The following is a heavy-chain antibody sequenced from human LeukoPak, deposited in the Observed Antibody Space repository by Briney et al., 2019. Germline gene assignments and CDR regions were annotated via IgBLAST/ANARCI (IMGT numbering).Heavy chain of an antibody. CDR3: AKDIQTWPRFPDY. D-gene: IGHD5-12*01. CDR1: GFTFSDYA. Sequence: GGSLRLSCGASGFTFSDYAMSWVRRAPGKGLEWVSGISDSGSTAFYADSVKGRFTSSRDNPKSTLYLQMNSLGAEDTAVYYCAKDIQTWPRFPDYWGQGTLVTVSS. V-gene: IGHV3-23*01. J-gene: IGHJ4*02. CDR2: ISDSGSTA.